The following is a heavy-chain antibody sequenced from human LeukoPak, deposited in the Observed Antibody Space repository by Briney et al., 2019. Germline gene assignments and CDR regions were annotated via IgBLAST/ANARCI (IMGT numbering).Heavy chain of an antibody. J-gene: IGHJ4*02. CDR1: GFTFSDYY. V-gene: IGHV3-11*01. CDR3: SRVSYYDYVWGSYRYGPFVY. CDR2: ISSSGSTI. Sequence: GGSLRLSCAASGFTFSDYYMSWIRQAPGEGLEWGSYISSSGSTIYYADSVKGRFTISRDNAKNSLYLQMNSLRAQETAVYYGSRVSYYDYVWGSYRYGPFVYCGQGTLVTVSS. D-gene: IGHD3-16*02.